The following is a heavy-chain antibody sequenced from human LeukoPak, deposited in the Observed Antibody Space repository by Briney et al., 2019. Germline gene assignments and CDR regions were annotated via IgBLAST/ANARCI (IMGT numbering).Heavy chain of an antibody. V-gene: IGHV3-30*01. J-gene: IGHJ4*02. CDR1: GFTFSSYA. D-gene: IGHD1-1*01. CDR2: ISYDGSNK. CDR3: ARDRPGTGTPSHTLDY. Sequence: GGSLRLSCAASGFTFSSYAMHWVRQAPGRGLEWVAVISYDGSNKYYADSVKGRFTISRDNSKNTLYLQMNSLRAEDTAVYYCARDRPGTGTPSHTLDYWGQGTLVTVFS.